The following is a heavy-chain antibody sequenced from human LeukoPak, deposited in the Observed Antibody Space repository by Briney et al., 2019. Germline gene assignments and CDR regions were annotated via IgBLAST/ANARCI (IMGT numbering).Heavy chain of an antibody. CDR1: GYSFSRYG. D-gene: IGHD6-13*01. CDR2: ISGYNGNT. J-gene: IGHJ4*02. V-gene: IGHV1-18*01. Sequence: ASVKVSCKASGYSFSRYGINWARQAPGQGLEWMGWISGYNGNTDYAQKFQGRVTMTTDTSTSTAYMELGSLRSDDTAVYYCARVRNWQQLAPVDYWGQGTLVTVSS. CDR3: ARVRNWQQLAPVDY.